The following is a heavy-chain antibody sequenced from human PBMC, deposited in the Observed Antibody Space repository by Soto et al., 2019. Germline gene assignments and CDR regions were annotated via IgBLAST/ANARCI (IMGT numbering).Heavy chain of an antibody. V-gene: IGHV6-1*01. J-gene: IGHJ4*02. CDR1: GDSVSRTSVA. CDR2: TYYRSKWNS. CDR3: VRGQFSAFDC. Sequence: SQTLSLTCAISGDSVSRTSVAWNWIRQSPSRGLEWLGRTYYRSKWNSDYAVSVRGRITINPDTSKGQFSLQLNSVTPEDTAVYYCVRGQFSAFDCWGQGTLVTVSS.